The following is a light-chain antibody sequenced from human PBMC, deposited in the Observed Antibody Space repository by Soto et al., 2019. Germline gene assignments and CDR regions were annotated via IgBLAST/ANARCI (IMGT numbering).Light chain of an antibody. CDR3: QQSYRTPT. CDR2: GAS. Sequence: DIQMTQSPSTLSASVGDRVTITCRASQTISSWLAWYQQKPGKAPKLLIYGASTLQSGVPSRFSGSGPGTDYTLTISSLQPEDFATYYCQQSYRTPTFGQGTRLEIK. V-gene: IGKV1-39*01. J-gene: IGKJ5*01. CDR1: QTISSW.